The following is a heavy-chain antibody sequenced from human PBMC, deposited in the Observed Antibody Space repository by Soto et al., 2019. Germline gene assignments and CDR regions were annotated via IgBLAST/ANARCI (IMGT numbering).Heavy chain of an antibody. CDR2: ISSSSGTI. Sequence: PVGSLRLSCAASGFTFSSYSMNWVRQAPGKGLEWVSYISSSSGTIYYADSVKGRFTISRDNAKNSLYLQMNSLRDEGTAVYYCARLITNCTNGVCHYSMDVWGQRTTVTVSS. CDR1: GFTFSSYS. J-gene: IGHJ6*02. D-gene: IGHD2-8*01. CDR3: ARLITNCTNGVCHYSMDV. V-gene: IGHV3-48*02.